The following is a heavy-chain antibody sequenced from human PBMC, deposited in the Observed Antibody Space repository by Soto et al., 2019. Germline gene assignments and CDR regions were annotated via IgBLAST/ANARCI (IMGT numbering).Heavy chain of an antibody. V-gene: IGHV5-10-1*01. D-gene: IGHD3-10*01. Sequence: PGESLKISCKGSGYSFTSYWISWVRQMPGKGLEWMGRIDPSDSYTNYSPSFQGHVTISADKSISTAYLQWSSLKASDTAMYYCARGTMVRGVKPPSNTYYYYYVMDVWGQGTTVTVSS. CDR2: IDPSDSYT. J-gene: IGHJ6*02. CDR3: ARGTMVRGVKPPSNTYYYYYVMDV. CDR1: GYSFTSYW.